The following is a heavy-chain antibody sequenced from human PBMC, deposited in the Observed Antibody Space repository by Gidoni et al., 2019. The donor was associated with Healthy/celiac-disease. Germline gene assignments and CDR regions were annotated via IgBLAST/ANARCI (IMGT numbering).Heavy chain of an antibody. CDR1: GFTFSSYW. J-gene: IGHJ4*02. Sequence: EVQLVESGGGLVQPGGSLRLSCAASGFTFSSYWMSWVRQAPGKGLEWVANIKQDGSEKYYVDSVKGRFTISRDNAKNSLYLQMNSLRAEDTAVYYCARPPLRHYDFWSEGYWGQGTLVTVSS. D-gene: IGHD3-3*01. V-gene: IGHV3-7*01. CDR2: IKQDGSEK. CDR3: ARPPLRHYDFWSEGY.